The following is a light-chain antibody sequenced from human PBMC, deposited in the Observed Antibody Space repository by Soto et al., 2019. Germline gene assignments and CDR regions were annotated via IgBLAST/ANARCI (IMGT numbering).Light chain of an antibody. CDR2: EVS. CDR3: SSFSSITREV. J-gene: IGLJ2*01. Sequence: QSVLTQPASVSGSPGQSITISCTGTSSDAGGYSYVSWYQQHPGKTPKLMIYEVSNRPSGVSHRFSGSKSGNTASLTISGLQTEDEADYYCSSFSSITREVFGGGTKLTVL. CDR1: SSDAGGYSY. V-gene: IGLV2-14*01.